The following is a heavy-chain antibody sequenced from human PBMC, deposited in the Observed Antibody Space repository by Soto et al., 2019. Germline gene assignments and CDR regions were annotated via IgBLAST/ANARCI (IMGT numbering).Heavy chain of an antibody. Sequence: QVQLVQSGAEVKKPGSSVKVSCKASGGTFSSYTISWVRQAPGQGLEWMGRIIPILGIANYAQKFQGRVTITADKATSTAYMELSSLRSEDTAVYYCARDGGSSSSYGEGNWFDPWGQGTLVTVSS. D-gene: IGHD6-13*01. CDR1: GGTFSSYT. CDR2: IIPILGIA. V-gene: IGHV1-69*08. J-gene: IGHJ5*02. CDR3: ARDGGSSSSYGEGNWFDP.